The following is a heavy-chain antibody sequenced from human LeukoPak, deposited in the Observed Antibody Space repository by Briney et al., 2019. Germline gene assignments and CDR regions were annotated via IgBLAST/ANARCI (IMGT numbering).Heavy chain of an antibody. V-gene: IGHV3-15*01. CDR3: NTELSGLRLPLYRSSSDFDY. D-gene: IGHD6-6*01. J-gene: IGHJ4*02. Sequence: GGSLRLSCAASGFTFSNAWMSWVRQAPGKGLEWVGRIKSKTDGGTTDYAAPVKGRFTISRDDSKNTLYLQMNSLKTEDTAVYYWNTELSGLRLPLYRSSSDFDYLGQGTLVTVSS. CDR2: IKSKTDGGTT. CDR1: GFTFSNAW.